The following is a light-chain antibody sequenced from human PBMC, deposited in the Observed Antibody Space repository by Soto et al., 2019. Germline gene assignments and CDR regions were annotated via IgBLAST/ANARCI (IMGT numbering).Light chain of an antibody. J-gene: IGLJ3*02. V-gene: IGLV2-14*03. CDR1: SSDIGGYDY. Sequence: QSALTQPASVSGSPGQSITISCTGTSSDIGGYDYVSWYQQRPGKAPKLIIYDVSYRPSGVSNHFSGSKSGNTASLTISGLQAEEEADYYCSSYTTSDTLEVVFGGGTKLTVL. CDR2: DVS. CDR3: SSYTTSDTLEVV.